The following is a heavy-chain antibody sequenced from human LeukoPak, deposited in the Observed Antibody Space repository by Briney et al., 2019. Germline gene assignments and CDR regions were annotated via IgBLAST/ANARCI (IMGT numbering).Heavy chain of an antibody. Sequence: SETLSLTCTVSGGSIISYYWNWIRQPPGKGLEGIGCIYYSGSTNYNPSLESRVTISVDTAKNQFSLKLSSVTAADTAMYYCARGGKYSSSWLDSWGQGTLVTVSS. CDR3: ARGGKYSSSWLDS. CDR1: GGSIISYY. CDR2: IYYSGST. D-gene: IGHD6-13*01. J-gene: IGHJ4*02. V-gene: IGHV4-59*01.